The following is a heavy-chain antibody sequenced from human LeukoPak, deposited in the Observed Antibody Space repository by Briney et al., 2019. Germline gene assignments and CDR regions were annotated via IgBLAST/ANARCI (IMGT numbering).Heavy chain of an antibody. CDR3: ARGRGRGEKESWFDP. J-gene: IGHJ5*02. CDR1: GYTFTSYG. V-gene: IGHV1-18*01. CDR2: ISAYNGNT. Sequence: ASVKVSCKASGYTFTSYGISWVRQAPGQGLEWMGWISAYNGNTNYAQKLQGRVTMTTDTSTSTAYMELRSLRSDDTAVYYCARGRGRGEKESWFDPWGQGTLVTVSS.